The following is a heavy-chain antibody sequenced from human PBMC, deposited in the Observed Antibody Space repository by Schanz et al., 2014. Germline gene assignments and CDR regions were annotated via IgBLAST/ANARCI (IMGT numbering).Heavy chain of an antibody. CDR3: ARDRRNADLDY. CDR2: ISGSGAST. J-gene: IGHJ4*02. CDR1: GFSFSSYA. D-gene: IGHD1-1*01. Sequence: EVQLLESGGGLVQPGGSLRLSCATSGFSFSSYAINWVRQAPGKGLEWVSGISGSGASTYYADSVKGRFTMSRDNSKNTLYLQMNSLRAGDAAVYYCARDRRNADLDYWGQGTLVTVSS. V-gene: IGHV3-23*01.